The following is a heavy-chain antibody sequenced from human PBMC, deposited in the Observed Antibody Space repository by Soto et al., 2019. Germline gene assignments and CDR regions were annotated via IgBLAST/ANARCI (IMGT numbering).Heavy chain of an antibody. J-gene: IGHJ4*02. V-gene: IGHV3-23*01. D-gene: IGHD2-21*02. CDR3: AKVQEFCGYNCYTVDS. CDR1: GFTFSNSA. Sequence: SGVSLRLSCAASGFTFSNSAMSWVRQVPGKGLEWAAGISSGGGHTNYADSVKGRFTISRDNFKDTLYLQMNSLRAEDTALYYCAKVQEFCGYNCYTVDSWGQGALVTVSS. CDR2: ISSGGGHT.